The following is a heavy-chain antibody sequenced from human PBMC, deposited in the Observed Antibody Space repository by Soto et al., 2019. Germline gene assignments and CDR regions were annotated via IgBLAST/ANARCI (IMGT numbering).Heavy chain of an antibody. CDR1: GYTFTSYG. D-gene: IGHD2-15*01. Sequence: GASVKVSCKASGYTFTSYGISWVRQAPGQGLEWMGWISAYNGNTNYAQKLQGRVTMTTDTSTSTAYMELRSLRSDDTAVYYCARGGVVVVAATILRPYQFDPWGQGTLVTGSS. J-gene: IGHJ5*02. CDR3: ARGGVVVVAATILRPYQFDP. V-gene: IGHV1-18*01. CDR2: ISAYNGNT.